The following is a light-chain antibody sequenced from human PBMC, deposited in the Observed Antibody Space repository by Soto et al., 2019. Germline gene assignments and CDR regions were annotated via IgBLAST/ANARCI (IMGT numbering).Light chain of an antibody. V-gene: IGKV1-5*03. Sequence: DIQMTQSPSTLSASVGDRVTITCRASQSISSWLAWYQQKPGKAPKLLIYKASSLESGVPSRFSGSGSGTEFTLTISSLQPDDFETYYCNQYNSYPGLTFGGGTKVEIK. CDR2: KAS. CDR3: NQYNSYPGLT. J-gene: IGKJ4*01. CDR1: QSISSW.